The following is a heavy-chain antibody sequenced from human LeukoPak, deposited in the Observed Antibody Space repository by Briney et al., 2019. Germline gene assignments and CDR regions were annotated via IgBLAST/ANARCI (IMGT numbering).Heavy chain of an antibody. J-gene: IGHJ6*02. CDR2: MNPNSGNT. CDR1: GYTFTSYD. D-gene: IGHD3-3*01. Sequence: GASVKVSCKASGYTFTSYDINWVRQATGQGLEWMGWMNPNSGNTGYAQKFQGRVTMTRNTSISTAYMELSSLRSEDTAVYYCARIPPDDFWSGYVYYYGMDVWGQGTTVTVSS. CDR3: ARIPPDDFWSGYVYYYGMDV. V-gene: IGHV1-8*01.